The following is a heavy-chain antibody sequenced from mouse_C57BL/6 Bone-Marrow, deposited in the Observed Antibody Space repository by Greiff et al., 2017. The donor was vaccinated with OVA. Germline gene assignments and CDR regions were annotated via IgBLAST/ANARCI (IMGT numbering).Heavy chain of an antibody. V-gene: IGHV1-20*01. D-gene: IGHD1-1*01. CDR2: INPYNGDT. CDR3: ARCAIYYYGSSPYAMDY. CDR1: GYSFTGYF. Sequence: VQLQQSGPELVKPGDSVKISCKASGYSFTGYFMNWVMQSHGKSLEWIGRINPYNGDTFYNQKFKGKATLTVDKSSSTAHMELRSLTSEDSAVYYCARCAIYYYGSSPYAMDYWGQGTSVTVSS. J-gene: IGHJ4*01.